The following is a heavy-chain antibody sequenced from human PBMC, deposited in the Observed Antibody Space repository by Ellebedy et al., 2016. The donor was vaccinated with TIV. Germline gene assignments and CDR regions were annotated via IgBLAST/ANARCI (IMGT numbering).Heavy chain of an antibody. CDR3: ARDHDEPLNV. CDR2: IWFDGSNR. J-gene: IGHJ6*02. CDR1: GLTFSNYA. Sequence: GESLKISCAVSGLTFSNYAMHWVRQAPGKGLEWVAVIWFDGSNRYYPDAVKGRFTISRDNYKNMVYLQMNSLRAEDTAVYYCARDHDEPLNVWGQGTTVTVSS. V-gene: IGHV3-33*08.